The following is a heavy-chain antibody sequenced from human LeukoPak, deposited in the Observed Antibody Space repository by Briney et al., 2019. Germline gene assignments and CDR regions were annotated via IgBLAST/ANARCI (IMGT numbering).Heavy chain of an antibody. D-gene: IGHD3-10*01. J-gene: IGHJ4*02. CDR3: ARDYYDSGSTPDY. CDR1: GFTFSSFG. CDR2: IYSDGDNK. Sequence: GGSLRLSCAASGFTFSSFGMHWVRQAPGRGLEWVAVIYSDGDNKYYADSVKGRFTISRDNSKNTLYLEMNSLRAEDTAVYYCARDYYDSGSTPDYWGQGTLVTVSS. V-gene: IGHV3-33*01.